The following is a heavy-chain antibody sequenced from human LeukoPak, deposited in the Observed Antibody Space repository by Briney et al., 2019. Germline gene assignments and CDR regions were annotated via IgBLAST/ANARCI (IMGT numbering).Heavy chain of an antibody. CDR3: ARSSRLSDAFDI. Sequence: ETLSLTCTVSGGSISSDYWSWIRQPAGKGLEWIGRIYTSGSTNYNPSLKSRVTISVDTSKNQFSLTLSSVPAADTAVYYCARSSRLSDAFDIWGQGTMVTVSS. CDR1: GGSISSDY. J-gene: IGHJ3*02. CDR2: IYTSGST. V-gene: IGHV4-4*07. D-gene: IGHD3-22*01.